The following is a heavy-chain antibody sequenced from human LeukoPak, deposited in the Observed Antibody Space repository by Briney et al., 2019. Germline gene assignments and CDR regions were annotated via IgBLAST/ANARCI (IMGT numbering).Heavy chain of an antibody. V-gene: IGHV3-21*01. CDR3: ASVLLYYYYMDV. CDR1: GFTFSSYS. Sequence: GGSLRLSCAASGFTFSSYSMNWVRQAPGKGLEWVSSISSSSSYIYYADSVKGRFTISRDNSKNTLYLQMNSLRAEDTAVYYCASVLLYYYYMDVWGKGTTVTVSS. D-gene: IGHD3-10*01. J-gene: IGHJ6*03. CDR2: ISSSSSYI.